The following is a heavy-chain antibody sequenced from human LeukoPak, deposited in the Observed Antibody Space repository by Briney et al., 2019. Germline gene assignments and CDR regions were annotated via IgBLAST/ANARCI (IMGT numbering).Heavy chain of an antibody. V-gene: IGHV4-39*06. J-gene: IGHJ3*02. Sequence: SETLSLTCSVSGDSISSSNYYWAWIPQPPGKGLQWIVSIFYSGSTYYNPSLKSRITISVDRSKNQFPLKLRSVTAAATAVYYCARDPYSGRTNDPVVIWGQGKMVTVSS. CDR3: ARDPYSGRTNDPVVI. CDR1: GDSISSSNYY. CDR2: IFYSGST. D-gene: IGHD6-13*01.